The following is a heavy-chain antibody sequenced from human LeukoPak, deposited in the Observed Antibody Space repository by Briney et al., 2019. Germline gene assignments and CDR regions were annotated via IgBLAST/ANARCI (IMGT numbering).Heavy chain of an antibody. D-gene: IGHD6-19*01. CDR2: IYYSGST. CDR1: GGSISSYY. CDR3: ARRGSSGLFDY. Sequence: SETLSLTCTVSGGSISSYYWSWIRQPSGKGLEWIGYIYYSGSTNYNPSLKSRVTISVDTSKNQFSLKLSSVTAADTAVYYCARRGSSGLFDYWGQGTLVTVSS. J-gene: IGHJ4*02. V-gene: IGHV4-59*08.